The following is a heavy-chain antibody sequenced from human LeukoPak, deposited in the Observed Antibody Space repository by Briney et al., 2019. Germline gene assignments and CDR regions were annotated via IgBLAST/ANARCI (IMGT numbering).Heavy chain of an antibody. V-gene: IGHV4-59*08. Sequence: SETLSLTCTVSGGSISSYYWSCIRQPPGKGLEWIGYIYYSGSTNYNPSLKSRVTISVDTSKNQFSLKLSSVTAADTAVYYCARQLGGGNADAFDIWGQGTMVTVSS. D-gene: IGHD4-23*01. CDR1: GGSISSYY. J-gene: IGHJ3*02. CDR3: ARQLGGGNADAFDI. CDR2: IYYSGST.